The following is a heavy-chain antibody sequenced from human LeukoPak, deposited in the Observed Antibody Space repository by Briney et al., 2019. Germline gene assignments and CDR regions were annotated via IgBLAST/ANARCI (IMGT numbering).Heavy chain of an antibody. D-gene: IGHD1-26*01. Sequence: PGGSLRLSCAASGFTFSSYAMGWVRQAPGKGLEWVSAISGSGGSIYYADSVKGRFTISRDNSKNTLYLQMNSLRAEDTAVYYCAKKLGGNYPFDYWGQGTLVTVSS. J-gene: IGHJ4*02. CDR3: AKKLGGNYPFDY. CDR2: ISGSGGSI. V-gene: IGHV3-23*01. CDR1: GFTFSSYA.